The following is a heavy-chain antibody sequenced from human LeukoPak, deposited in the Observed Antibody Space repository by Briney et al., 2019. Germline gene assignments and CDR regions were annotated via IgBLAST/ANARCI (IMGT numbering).Heavy chain of an antibody. CDR1: GFTFSSYS. V-gene: IGHV3-48*01. CDR3: VAYSNMDV. Sequence: PGGSLRLSCAASGFTFSSYSMNWVRQAPGKGLEWVSYISSTSSTIYYADSVKGRFTISRDNAKNSLYLRMNSLRAEDTAVYYCVAYSNMDVWGKGTTVTVSS. CDR2: ISSTSSTI. J-gene: IGHJ6*03.